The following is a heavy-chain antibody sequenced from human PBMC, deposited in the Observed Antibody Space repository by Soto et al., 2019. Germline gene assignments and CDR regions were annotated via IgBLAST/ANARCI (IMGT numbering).Heavy chain of an antibody. D-gene: IGHD1-26*01. J-gene: IGHJ4*02. V-gene: IGHV4-59*01. CDR3: YGSGGN. CDR1: CFSICSYY. CDR2: IYDSGTA. Sequence: PSATLSVTCTLSCFSICSYYWSWIRQPPGKGLEWIGHIYDSGTANYNPSLKSRVTISVDTSKNQFSLILSSVTAADTAMYYCYGSGGNWGQGTLVTVS.